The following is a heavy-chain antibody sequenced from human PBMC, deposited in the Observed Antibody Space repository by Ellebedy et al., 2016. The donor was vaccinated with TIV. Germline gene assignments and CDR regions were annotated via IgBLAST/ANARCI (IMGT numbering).Heavy chain of an antibody. CDR2: INHSGST. D-gene: IGHD3-16*01. CDR3: ARGSLGIWSKHDY. V-gene: IGHV4-34*01. J-gene: IGHJ4*02. CDR1: GGSFSGYY. Sequence: MPSETLSLTCAVYGGSFSGYYWSWIRQPPGKGLEWIGEINHSGSTNYNPSLKSRVTISVDTSKNQFSLKLSSVTAADTAVYYCARGSLGIWSKHDYWGQGTLVTVSS.